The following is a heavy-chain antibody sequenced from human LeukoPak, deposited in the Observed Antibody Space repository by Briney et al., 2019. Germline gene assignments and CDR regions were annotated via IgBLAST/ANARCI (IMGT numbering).Heavy chain of an antibody. CDR3: AKELNDFWSGYLKYNDAFDI. J-gene: IGHJ3*02. Sequence: GGSLRLSRGASGFTFSSHAMSWLRQAPGKGLEWVLAIFGSGHKTYYADSVKSRFTISRDNSKNTLYLQMNSLRAEDTAVYYCAKELNDFWSGYLKYNDAFDIWGQGTMVTVSS. CDR2: IFGSGHKT. D-gene: IGHD3-3*01. CDR1: GFTFSSHA. V-gene: IGHV3-23*01.